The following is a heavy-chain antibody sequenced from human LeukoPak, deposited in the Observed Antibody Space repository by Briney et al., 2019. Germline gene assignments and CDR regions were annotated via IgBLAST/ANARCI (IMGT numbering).Heavy chain of an antibody. CDR3: AREQGGSSTSDY. D-gene: IGHD6-6*01. V-gene: IGHV3-7*01. J-gene: IGHJ4*02. CDR1: GFTFSRFW. CDR2: IKQDGSEK. Sequence: PGGSLRLSCAASGFTFSRFWMTWFRQAPGQGLEWVANIKQDGSEKYYVDSTKGRFTISRDNAKNSLYLQMNSLRAEDTAVYYCAREQGGSSTSDYWGQGTLVTVSS.